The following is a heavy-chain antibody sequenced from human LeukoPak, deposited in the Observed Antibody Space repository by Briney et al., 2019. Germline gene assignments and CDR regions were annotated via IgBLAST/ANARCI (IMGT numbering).Heavy chain of an antibody. CDR2: ISGSGGST. D-gene: IGHD5-24*01. CDR3: ARVPGEMATHYYYYYMDV. V-gene: IGHV3-23*01. J-gene: IGHJ6*03. CDR1: GFTFSSYG. Sequence: PGGSLRLSCAASGFTFSSYGMSWVRQAPGKGLEWVSAISGSGGSTYYADSVKGRFTISRDNSKNSLYLQMNSLRAEDTAVYYCARVPGEMATHYYYYYMDVWGKGTTVTVSS.